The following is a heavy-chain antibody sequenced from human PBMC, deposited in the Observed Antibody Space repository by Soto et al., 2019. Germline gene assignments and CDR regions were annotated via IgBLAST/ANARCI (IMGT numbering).Heavy chain of an antibody. CDR2: ISSSSSYI. CDR1: GFTFSSYS. D-gene: IGHD3-10*01. CDR3: ARGIRDMVRGVMPFDY. Sequence: EVQLVESGGGLVKPGGSLRLSCAASGFTFSSYSMNWVRQAPGKGLEWVSSISSSSSYIYYADSVKGRFTISRDNAKNSLYRQMNSLRAEDTAVYYCARGIRDMVRGVMPFDYWGQGTLVTVSS. J-gene: IGHJ4*02. V-gene: IGHV3-21*01.